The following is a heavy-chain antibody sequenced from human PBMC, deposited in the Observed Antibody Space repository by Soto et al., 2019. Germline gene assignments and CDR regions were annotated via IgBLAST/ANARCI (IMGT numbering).Heavy chain of an antibody. CDR3: AGHRGPLATYYYHGMDV. V-gene: IGHV5-10-1*01. CDR1: GHSFTNYG. Sequence: GASLKISRNGSGHSFTNYGLVWVRQVPWKGLEWMGRIDPSDCYTNYSPSFQGHVTISANKSISTAYLQWSSLKASDTAMYYGAGHRGPLATYYYHGMDVWEKQTRGSVAS. D-gene: IGHD6-6*01. J-gene: IGHJ6*01. CDR2: IDPSDCYT.